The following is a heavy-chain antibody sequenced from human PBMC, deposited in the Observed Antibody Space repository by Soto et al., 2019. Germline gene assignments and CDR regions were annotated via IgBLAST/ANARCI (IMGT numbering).Heavy chain of an antibody. CDR2: ISPNSGDT. CDR3: AREMWTRSGPQNFCDY. Sequence: QVQLVQSEGEVKQPGASVGVSCKASGYTFTSYGISWVRQAPGQGLEWMGWISPNSGDTRYAQNLQGRVTMTTDTSTSAAYMELRSLTSDDTALYYCAREMWTRSGPQNFCDYWGQGALVTVSS. CDR1: GYTFTSYG. J-gene: IGHJ4*02. D-gene: IGHD6-25*01. V-gene: IGHV1-18*01.